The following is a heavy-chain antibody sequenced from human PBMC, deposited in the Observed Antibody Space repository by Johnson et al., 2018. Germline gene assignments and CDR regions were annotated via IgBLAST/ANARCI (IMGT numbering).Heavy chain of an antibody. Sequence: QVQLVESGGGVVEPGRSLRLSCAASGFTFSSYGMHWVRQAPGKGLEWVAVIWYDGSNKYYADSVKGLFTISRDNSQHTRYLQRNSLRAEDTAVYYGARDSGRWELHHRTNAFDIWGQGTMVTVSS. CDR2: IWYDGSNK. V-gene: IGHV3-33*01. CDR3: ARDSGRWELHHRTNAFDI. CDR1: GFTFSSYG. J-gene: IGHJ3*02. D-gene: IGHD1-26*01.